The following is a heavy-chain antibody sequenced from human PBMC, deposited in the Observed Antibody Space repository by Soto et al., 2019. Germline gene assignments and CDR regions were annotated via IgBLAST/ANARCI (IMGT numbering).Heavy chain of an antibody. D-gene: IGHD1-20*01. CDR1: GFTFSNSW. J-gene: IGHJ4*02. CDR3: ARDRSYTADC. Sequence: EVQLVESGGGFVQPGGSLRLSCAASGFTFSNSWMHWVRQAPGKGLVWVSYINSDGSTTTYADSVKGRFTISRDNAKNTVYLQITSLTAEDTAVYYCARDRSYTADCWGQGTLVTVSS. V-gene: IGHV3-74*01. CDR2: INSDGSTT.